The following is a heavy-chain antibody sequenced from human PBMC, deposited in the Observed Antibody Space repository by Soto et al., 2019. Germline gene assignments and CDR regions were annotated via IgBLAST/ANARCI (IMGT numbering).Heavy chain of an antibody. CDR2: IDPSDSYT. V-gene: IGHV5-10-1*01. CDR3: ARHSYSNHDIYYYGMDV. CDR1: GYSFTSYW. D-gene: IGHD4-4*01. Sequence: GESLKISCXGSGYSFTSYWISWVRQMPGKGLEWMGRIDPSDSYTNYSPSFQGHVTISADKSISTAYLQWSSLKASDTAMYYCARHSYSNHDIYYYGMDVWGQGTTVTVSS. J-gene: IGHJ6*02.